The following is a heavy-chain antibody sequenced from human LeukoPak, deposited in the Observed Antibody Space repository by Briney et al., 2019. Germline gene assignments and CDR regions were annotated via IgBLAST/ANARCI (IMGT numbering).Heavy chain of an antibody. J-gene: IGHJ4*02. V-gene: IGHV3-21*01. D-gene: IGHD4-17*01. CDR3: ARGFYGGNLLDSY. CDR2: ISSSSSYI. Sequence: GGSLRLSCAASGFTFNSYWMSWVRQAPGKGLEWVSSISSSSSYIYYADSVKGRFTISRDNAKNSLYLQMNSLRAEDTAVYYCARGFYGGNLLDSYGGQGTLVTVS. CDR1: GFTFNSYW.